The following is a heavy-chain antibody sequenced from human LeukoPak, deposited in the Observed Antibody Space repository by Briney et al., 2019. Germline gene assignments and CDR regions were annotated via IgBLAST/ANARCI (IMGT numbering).Heavy chain of an antibody. Sequence: GGSLRLSCAASGFTFSSYAMHWVRQAPGKGLEWVAVISYDGSNKYYADSVKGRFTISRDNSKNTLSLQMNSLRAEDTAVYYCARDYGDPEDYYGMDVWGQGTTVTVSS. V-gene: IGHV3-30-3*01. CDR1: GFTFSSYA. J-gene: IGHJ6*02. CDR2: ISYDGSNK. D-gene: IGHD4-17*01. CDR3: ARDYGDPEDYYGMDV.